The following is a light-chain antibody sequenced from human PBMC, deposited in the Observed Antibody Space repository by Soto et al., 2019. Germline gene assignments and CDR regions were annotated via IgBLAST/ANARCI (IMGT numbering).Light chain of an antibody. Sequence: QSALTQPASVSGSPGQSITISCTGTSSDVGGYDYVSWYQLHPGKAPKLMVFEVSNRPSGVSYRFSGSKSGNMASLTISGLQAEHEADYFCSSYSISTAYLFGTGTKLTVL. CDR1: SSDVGGYDY. CDR3: SSYSISTAYL. J-gene: IGLJ1*01. CDR2: EVS. V-gene: IGLV2-14*01.